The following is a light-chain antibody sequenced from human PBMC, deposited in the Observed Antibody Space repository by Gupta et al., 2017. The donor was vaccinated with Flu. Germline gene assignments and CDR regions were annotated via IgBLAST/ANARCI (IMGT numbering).Light chain of an antibody. Sequence: QSVLTQPPPASGTPGQSASISCSGGSSNIGSDYVFWYQQLPGTAPKLLIYRNNQRPSGVPDRFSGSKSGTSASLAIGGLRTEDEADYYCASWDNARSGYAFGTGTRVTVL. J-gene: IGLJ1*01. CDR3: ASWDNARSGYA. CDR2: RNN. CDR1: SSNIGSDY. V-gene: IGLV1-47*01.